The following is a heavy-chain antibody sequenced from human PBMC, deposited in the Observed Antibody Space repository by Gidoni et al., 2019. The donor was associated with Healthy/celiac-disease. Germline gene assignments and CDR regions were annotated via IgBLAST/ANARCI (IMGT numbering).Heavy chain of an antibody. V-gene: IGHV4-34*01. J-gene: IGHJ4*02. CDR3: ARVSVTWDY. CDR2: INHSGST. D-gene: IGHD4-4*01. Sequence: QVQLQQWGAGLVKPSETLSLTCAVYGGSFSGYYWSWIRQPPGKGLEWIGEINHSGSTNYNPSLKRRVTISVDTSKNQFSLKLSSVTAADTAVYYCARVSVTWDYWGQGTLVTVSS. CDR1: GGSFSGYY.